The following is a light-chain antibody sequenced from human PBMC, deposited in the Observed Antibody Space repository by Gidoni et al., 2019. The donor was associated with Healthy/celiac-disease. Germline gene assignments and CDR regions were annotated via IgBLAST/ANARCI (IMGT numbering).Light chain of an antibody. J-gene: IGLJ2*01. Sequence: QSALTQPPSASGSPGQAVTSSCTGTSSDVGGYTSVSWYQQPPGKAPKLMIYEVSKRPSGFPDRFSGSQSVNTASLTVSGLQAEDEADYYCSSYAGSNNHVVFGGGTKLTVL. CDR1: SSDVGGYTS. CDR3: SSYAGSNNHVV. CDR2: EVS. V-gene: IGLV2-8*01.